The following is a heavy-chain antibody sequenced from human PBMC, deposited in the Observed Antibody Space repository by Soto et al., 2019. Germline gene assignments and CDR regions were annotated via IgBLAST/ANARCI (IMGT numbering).Heavy chain of an antibody. J-gene: IGHJ6*02. CDR1: GGSFSGYY. CDR2: INHSGST. Sequence: SETLSLTCAVYGGSFSGYYWSWIRQPPGKGLEWIGEINHSGSTNYNPSLKSRVTISVDTSKNQFSLKLSSVTAADTAVYYCAIGFGDICTGYRYYYYYYGMDVWGQGTTVTVSS. CDR3: AIGFGDICTGYRYYYYYYGMDV. V-gene: IGHV4-34*01. D-gene: IGHD3-9*01.